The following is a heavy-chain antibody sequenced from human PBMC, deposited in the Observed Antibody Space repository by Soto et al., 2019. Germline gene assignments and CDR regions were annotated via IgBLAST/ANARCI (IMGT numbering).Heavy chain of an antibody. J-gene: IGHJ2*01. CDR2: IYWDDDK. D-gene: IGHD3-22*01. CDR1: GFSLSTSGVG. Sequence: QITLKESGPTLVKPTQTLTLTCTFSGFSLSTSGVGVGWIRQPPGKALEWLALIYWDDDKRYSPSLKSRLTLNKDTSKNQVVLTMTNMDPVDTATYYFARLTYYFDSSAYYWYFDLWGRGTLVTVSS. CDR3: ARLTYYFDSSAYYWYFDL. V-gene: IGHV2-5*02.